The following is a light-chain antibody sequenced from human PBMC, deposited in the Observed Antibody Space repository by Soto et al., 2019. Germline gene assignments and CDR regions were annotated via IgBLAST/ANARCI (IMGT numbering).Light chain of an antibody. CDR1: SSDVGRFNF. CDR3: CSYAGGYTYL. V-gene: IGLV2-8*01. J-gene: IGLJ1*01. CDR2: EVT. Sequence: QSALTQPPSASGSPGQSVTISCTGTSSDVGRFNFVSWFQQHPGKAPKALIYEVTKRPSGVPDRFSASKSGNTASLTVSGLQAEDEADYFCCSYAGGYTYLFGTGTKVTVL.